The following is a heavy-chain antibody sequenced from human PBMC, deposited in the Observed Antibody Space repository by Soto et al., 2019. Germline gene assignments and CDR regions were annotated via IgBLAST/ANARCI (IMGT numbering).Heavy chain of an antibody. CDR2: IYSGGST. CDR1: GFTVSSNY. Sequence: EVQLVESGGGLVQPGGSLRLSCAASGFTVSSNYMSWVRQAPGKGLEWVSVIYSGGSTYYADSVKGRFTISRDNSKNTLYLQMNRLRAEDTAVYYGARMGDSSGYSGWFDPWGQGTMVTVSS. V-gene: IGHV3-66*01. CDR3: ARMGDSSGYSGWFDP. J-gene: IGHJ5*02. D-gene: IGHD3-22*01.